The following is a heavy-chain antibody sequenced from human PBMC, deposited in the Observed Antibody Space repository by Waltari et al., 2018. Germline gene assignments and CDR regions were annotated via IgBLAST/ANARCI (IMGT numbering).Heavy chain of an antibody. CDR3: ARDWEGDSPNFDY. V-gene: IGHV3-7*01. D-gene: IGHD1-26*01. J-gene: IGHJ4*02. CDR2: IKQDGSKE. CDR1: VFPFSSYW. Sequence: EVQLVESGGGLVQPGGSLRLSGVASVFPFSSYWMSWVRQDPGKGLEGVADIKQDGSKEYYMESVRGRFTISRDNGKKSVYLQMNRLRVEDTAVYYCARDWEGDSPNFDYWGQGTQVTVSS.